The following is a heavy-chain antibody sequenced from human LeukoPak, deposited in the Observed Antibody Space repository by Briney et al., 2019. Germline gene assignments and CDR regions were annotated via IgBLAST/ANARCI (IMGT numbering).Heavy chain of an antibody. CDR3: AKISPLDYGGKPWALDI. CDR2: IDPSGDGT. J-gene: IGHJ3*02. D-gene: IGHD4-23*01. CDR1: GFTFSRYS. V-gene: IGHV3-23*01. Sequence: GRCRRLSCAASGFTFSRYSMSWVRQTPGKGLEWVSGIDPSGDGTYYAHSVKGRLTISRDNSMHTMYMQVNCLRAADTASYYCAKISPLDYGGKPWALDIWGQGTMVTVSS.